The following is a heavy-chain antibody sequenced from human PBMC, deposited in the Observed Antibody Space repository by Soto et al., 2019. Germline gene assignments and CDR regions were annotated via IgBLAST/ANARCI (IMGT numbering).Heavy chain of an antibody. CDR2: INAGNGNT. J-gene: IGHJ5*02. D-gene: IGHD5-12*01. V-gene: IGHV1-3*01. CDR1: GYTFTSYA. CDR3: ARDRFFFASGYDSRWSDP. Sequence: QVQLVQSGAEVKKPGASVKVSCKASGYTFTSYAMHWVRQAPGQRLEWMGWINAGNGNTKYSQKFQGRVTITRDTSASTAYMELSSLRSEDTAVYYCARDRFFFASGYDSRWSDPWGQGTLVTVSS.